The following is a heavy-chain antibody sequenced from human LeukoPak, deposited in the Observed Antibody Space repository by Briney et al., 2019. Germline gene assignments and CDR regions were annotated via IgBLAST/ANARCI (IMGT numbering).Heavy chain of an antibody. D-gene: IGHD6-13*01. Sequence: GGSLRLSCAASGFTFSSYAMSWVRQAPGEGLEWVSVIYSGGSTYYADSVKGRFTISRDNSKNTLYLQMNSLRAEDTAVYYCARETRIAAAGTSFYYYGMDVWGQGTTVTVSS. CDR2: IYSGGST. CDR3: ARETRIAAAGTSFYYYGMDV. J-gene: IGHJ6*02. CDR1: GFTFSSYA. V-gene: IGHV3-66*01.